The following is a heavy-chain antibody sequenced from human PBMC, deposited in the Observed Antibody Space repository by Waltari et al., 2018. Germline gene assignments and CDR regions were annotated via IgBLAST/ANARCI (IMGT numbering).Heavy chain of an antibody. CDR1: GFSFSDYY. D-gene: IGHD3-3*01. J-gene: IGHJ4*02. CDR3: ARAREQNYDFWNGYSFYFDH. CDR2: ISRREKII. V-gene: IGHV3-11*01. Sequence: QVQLVESGGGLVNPGGSLRLSCAASGFSFSDYYMTWIRQAPGEGLEWSACISRREKIIYHADLVKGRFTISRNNAKNSLFLQMKSLRAEDTAVYYCARAREQNYDFWNGYSFYFDHWGQGALVTVSS.